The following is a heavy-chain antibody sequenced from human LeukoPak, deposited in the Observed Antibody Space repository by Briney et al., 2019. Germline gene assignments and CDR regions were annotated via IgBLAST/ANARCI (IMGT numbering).Heavy chain of an antibody. CDR2: IYYSGST. V-gene: IGHV4-61*01. CDR1: GGSISSGSYY. Sequence: SETLSLTCTVSGGSISSGSYYWSWIRQPPGKGLEWIGYIYYSGSTNYNPSLKSRVTISVDTSKNQFSLKLSSVTAADTAVYYCARGFGELTGYYFDYWGQGTLVTVSS. J-gene: IGHJ4*02. D-gene: IGHD3-10*01. CDR3: ARGFGELTGYYFDY.